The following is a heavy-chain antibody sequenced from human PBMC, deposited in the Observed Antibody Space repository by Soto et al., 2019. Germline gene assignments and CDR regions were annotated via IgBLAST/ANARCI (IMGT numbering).Heavy chain of an antibody. CDR1: GLTFDDYA. Sequence: GGSLRLSFAASGLTFDDYAMHWVQQAPGKGLEWVSGISWNSGSIGYADSVKGRFTISRDNAKNSLYLQMNSLRAEDTALYYCAKELGREGFDYWGQGTLVTVSS. V-gene: IGHV3-9*01. CDR3: AKELGREGFDY. J-gene: IGHJ4*02. CDR2: ISWNSGSI.